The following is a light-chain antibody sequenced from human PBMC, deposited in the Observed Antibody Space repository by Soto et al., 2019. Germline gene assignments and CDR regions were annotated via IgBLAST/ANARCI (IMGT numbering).Light chain of an antibody. CDR1: QSISRS. J-gene: IGKJ4*01. CDR2: DAS. CDR3: QQYGSSPPT. Sequence: EIVLTQSPAILSVSPGERATLSCRASQSISRSLAWYQQKPGQAPRLLISDASTRATGIPARFSGSGSGTEFTLTISSLQSEDFAVYYCQQYGSSPPTFGGGTKVDIK. V-gene: IGKV3-15*01.